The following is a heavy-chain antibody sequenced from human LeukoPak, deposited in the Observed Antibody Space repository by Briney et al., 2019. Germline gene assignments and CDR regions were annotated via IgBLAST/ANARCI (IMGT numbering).Heavy chain of an antibody. J-gene: IGHJ4*02. CDR2: IIPIFGTA. D-gene: IGHD2-2*01. CDR3: ARRRYCSSTSCPPDFDY. CDR1: GGTFSSYA. Sequence: GASVKVSCKASGGTFSSYAISWVRQAPGQGLEWMGGIIPIFGTANYAQKFQGRVTITADESTSTAYMELSSLRSEDTAVYYCARRRYCSSTSCPPDFDYWGQGTLVTVSS. V-gene: IGHV1-69*13.